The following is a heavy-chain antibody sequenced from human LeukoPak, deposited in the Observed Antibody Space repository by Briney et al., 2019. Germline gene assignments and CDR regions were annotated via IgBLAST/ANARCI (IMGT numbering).Heavy chain of an antibody. CDR1: GFTFSNFE. CDR3: AELGITMIGGV. D-gene: IGHD3-10*02. Sequence: QPGGSLRLSCAASGFTFSNFEMNWVRQIPGKGLEWLSFITRSSRIIYYADSVKGRFTISRDNAKNSLYLQMNSLRAEDTAVYYCAELGITMIGGVWGKGTTVTISS. J-gene: IGHJ6*04. CDR2: ITRSSRII. V-gene: IGHV3-48*03.